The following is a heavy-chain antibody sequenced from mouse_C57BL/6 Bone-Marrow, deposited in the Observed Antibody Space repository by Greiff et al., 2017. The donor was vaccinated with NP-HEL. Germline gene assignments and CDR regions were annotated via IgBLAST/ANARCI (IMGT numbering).Heavy chain of an antibody. J-gene: IGHJ3*01. CDR2: IDPAHGNT. Sequence: EVKLMESVAELVRPGASVKLSCTASGFNIKNTYMHWVKQRPEQGLEWIGRIDPAHGNTKYAPKFQGKAPITADTSSNTAYLQLSSLTSEDTAIYYCARVEIYYDYDRFAYWGQGTLVTVSA. V-gene: IGHV14-3*01. D-gene: IGHD2-4*01. CDR1: GFNIKNTY. CDR3: ARVEIYYDYDRFAY.